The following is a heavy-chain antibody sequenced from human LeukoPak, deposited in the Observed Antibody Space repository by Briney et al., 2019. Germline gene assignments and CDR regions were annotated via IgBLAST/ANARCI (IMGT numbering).Heavy chain of an antibody. CDR2: ISYDGSNK. Sequence: GGSLRLSCAASGFTFSYYGMHWVRQAPGKGLEWVAVISYDGSNKYYADSVKGRFTISRDNSKNTLYLQMNSLRAEDTAVYYCAREERGYSGYDIVWGQGTLVTVSS. CDR1: GFTFSYYG. V-gene: IGHV3-30*19. CDR3: AREERGYSGYDIV. J-gene: IGHJ4*02. D-gene: IGHD5-12*01.